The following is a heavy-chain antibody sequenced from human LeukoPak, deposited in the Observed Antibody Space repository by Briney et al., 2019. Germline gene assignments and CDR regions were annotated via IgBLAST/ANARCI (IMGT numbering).Heavy chain of an antibody. V-gene: IGHV4-39*01. CDR3: VRGPYGASISNWFDP. D-gene: IGHD4/OR15-4a*01. CDR1: GGSISRDTYY. CDR2: VYYSGRT. J-gene: IGHJ5*02. Sequence: PSETLSLTCTVSGGSISRDTYYCAWIRQSPGRGLEWLGSVYYSGRTDYNPSLKSRVTIFVDTPNNQFSLNLRSVTAADTAVYYCVRGPYGASISNWFDPWGQGLLVTVSS.